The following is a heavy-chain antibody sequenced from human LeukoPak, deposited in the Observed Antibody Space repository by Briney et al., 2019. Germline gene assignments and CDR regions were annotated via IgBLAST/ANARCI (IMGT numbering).Heavy chain of an antibody. CDR1: GFTFSSYA. D-gene: IGHD1-26*01. Sequence: GGSLRLSCAASGFTFSSYAMRWVRQAPGKGLEWVSATSGSGGSTYYADSVKGRFTISRDNSKNTLYLQMNSLRAEDTAVYYCAKDLSEPIISGSQGVFDYWGQGTLVTVSS. CDR2: TSGSGGST. J-gene: IGHJ4*02. CDR3: AKDLSEPIISGSQGVFDY. V-gene: IGHV3-23*01.